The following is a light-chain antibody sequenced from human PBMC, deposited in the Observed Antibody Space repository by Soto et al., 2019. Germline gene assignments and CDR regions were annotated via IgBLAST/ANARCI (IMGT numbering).Light chain of an antibody. CDR3: QSYDSSLSGWV. CDR2: GNS. Sequence: QSVLTQPPSVSGAPGQRVTISCTGSSPNIGAGYGVHWYQQLPGTAPKLLIYGNSNRPSGVPDRFSGSKSGTSASLAITGLRAEDDADYYCQSYDSSLSGWVFGGGTKLTVL. J-gene: IGLJ3*02. V-gene: IGLV1-40*01. CDR1: SPNIGAGYG.